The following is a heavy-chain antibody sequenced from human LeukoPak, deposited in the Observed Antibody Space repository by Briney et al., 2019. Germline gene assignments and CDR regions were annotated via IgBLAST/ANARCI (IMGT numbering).Heavy chain of an antibody. V-gene: IGHV3-7*01. J-gene: IGHJ6*02. D-gene: IGHD3-16*01. CDR1: GFTFSSYA. Sequence: PGGSLRLSCAASGFTFSSYAMSWVRLAPGKGLEWVANMNQDGSAKGYVDSVKGRFTISRDNARNSLYLQMSSLRREDTAVYYCATYTHWVAGDVWGQGTTVTVSS. CDR3: ATYTHWVAGDV. CDR2: MNQDGSAK.